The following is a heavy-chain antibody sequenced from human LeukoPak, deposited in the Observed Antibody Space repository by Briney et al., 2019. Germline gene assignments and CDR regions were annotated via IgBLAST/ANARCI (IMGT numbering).Heavy chain of an antibody. Sequence: PGASLRLSCAASGFTFSSYSMNWVRQAPGKGLEWVSSISSSSSYIYYADSVKGRFTISRDNAKNSLYLQMNSLRAEDTAVYYCARDILYCGGDCYFDYWGQGTLVTVSS. CDR3: ARDILYCGGDCYFDY. D-gene: IGHD2-21*02. J-gene: IGHJ4*02. CDR1: GFTFSSYS. V-gene: IGHV3-21*01. CDR2: ISSSSSYI.